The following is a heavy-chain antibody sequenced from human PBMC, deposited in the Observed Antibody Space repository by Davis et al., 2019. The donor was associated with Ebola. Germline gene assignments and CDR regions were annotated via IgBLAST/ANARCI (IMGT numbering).Heavy chain of an antibody. V-gene: IGHV4-39*07. CDR3: ARGPIYSSSWGV. Sequence: PSETLSLTCTVSGGSISTSYYNYWSWLRQPPGKGLEWIGTVYYSGTTYYNPSLKSRVTISVDTSKNQFSLKLSTVTAADTSVYYCARGPIYSSSWGVWGKGTTVAVSS. J-gene: IGHJ6*04. D-gene: IGHD6-13*01. CDR2: VYYSGTT. CDR1: GGSISTSYYNY.